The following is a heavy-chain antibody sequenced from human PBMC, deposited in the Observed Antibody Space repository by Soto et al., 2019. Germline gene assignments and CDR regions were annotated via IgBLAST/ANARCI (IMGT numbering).Heavy chain of an antibody. V-gene: IGHV3-21*01. J-gene: IGHJ4*02. D-gene: IGHD3-10*01. Sequence: GESLKISCAASGFTFSSYSMNWVRQAPGKGLEWVSSISSSSSYIYYADSVKGRFTISRDNAKNSLYLQMNSLRAEDTAVYYCASIYGSGSYPFDYWGQGTLVTVSS. CDR1: GFTFSSYS. CDR2: ISSSSSYI. CDR3: ASIYGSGSYPFDY.